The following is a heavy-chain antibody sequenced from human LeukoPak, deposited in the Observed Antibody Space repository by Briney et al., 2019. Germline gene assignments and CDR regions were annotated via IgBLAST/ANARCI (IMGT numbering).Heavy chain of an antibody. V-gene: IGHV1-8*01. Sequence: ASVKVSCXASGYTFTSYDINWVRQATGQGLVWMGWMNPNSGNTGYAQKFQGRVTMTRNTSISTAYMELSSLRSEDTAVYYCARGLLGDYAIDYWGQGTLVTVSS. J-gene: IGHJ4*02. D-gene: IGHD4-17*01. CDR1: GYTFTSYD. CDR2: MNPNSGNT. CDR3: ARGLLGDYAIDY.